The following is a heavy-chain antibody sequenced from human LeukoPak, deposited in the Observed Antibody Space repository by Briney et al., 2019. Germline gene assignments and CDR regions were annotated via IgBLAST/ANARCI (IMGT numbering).Heavy chain of an antibody. J-gene: IGHJ3*02. CDR1: GGSISSYY. CDR2: IYYSGGT. D-gene: IGHD4-17*01. V-gene: IGHV4-59*01. CDR3: ARETTESAFDI. Sequence: TSETLSLTCTVSGGSISSYYWSWIRQPPGKGLEWIGYIYYSGGTNYNPSLKSRVTISVDTSKNQFSLKLSSVTAADTAVYYCARETTESAFDIWGQGTMVTVSS.